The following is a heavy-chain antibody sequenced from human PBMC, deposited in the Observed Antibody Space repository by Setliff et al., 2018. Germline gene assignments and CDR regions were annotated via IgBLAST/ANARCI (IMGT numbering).Heavy chain of an antibody. CDR3: ARGTSYGSRSDYLDA. J-gene: IGHJ4*02. CDR2: IKQGGSEK. V-gene: IGHV3-7*01. D-gene: IGHD3-10*01. CDR1: GFTFSNFW. Sequence: PGESLKISCATSGFTFSNFWMNWVRQAPGKGLEWVANIKQGGSEKNYVDSVKGRFSVSRDDARSSLYLEMNSLRAEDAAVYYCARGTSYGSRSDYLDAWGQGTLVTVSS.